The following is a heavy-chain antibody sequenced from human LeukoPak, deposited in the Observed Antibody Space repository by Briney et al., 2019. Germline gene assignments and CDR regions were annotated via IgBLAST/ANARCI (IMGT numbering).Heavy chain of an antibody. CDR1: GFTFRTYS. CDR3: ARAGHDSRLTLYYFDY. D-gene: IGHD3-22*01. V-gene: IGHV3-48*01. CDR2: ISSSGSAI. Sequence: GGSLRLSCAASGFTFRTYSMNWVRQAPGKGLEWVSYISSSGSAIYYADSVKGRFTISRDNAKNSLYLQMNNLRAEDTAVYYWARAGHDSRLTLYYFDYWGQGTLVTVSS. J-gene: IGHJ4*02.